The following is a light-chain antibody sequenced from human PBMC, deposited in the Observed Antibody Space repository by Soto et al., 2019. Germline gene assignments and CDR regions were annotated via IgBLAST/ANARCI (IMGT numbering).Light chain of an antibody. V-gene: IGKV1-5*01. CDR3: QQYNNTNNHWM. J-gene: IGKJ1*01. Sequence: DIQVTQSPPTLSASVGDRVTITCRASQTISTWMAWYQQKPGKAPKLLVYDASTLQSGVASRFSGSGSGTEFTLIISGLQPDDSATYHCQQYNNTNNHWMFGQGTKV. CDR2: DAS. CDR1: QTISTW.